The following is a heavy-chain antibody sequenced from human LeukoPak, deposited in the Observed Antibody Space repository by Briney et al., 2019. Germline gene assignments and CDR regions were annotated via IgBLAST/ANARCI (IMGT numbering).Heavy chain of an antibody. V-gene: IGHV5-51*01. CDR3: ARPHFRGSDQMLDAFDA. CDR1: GYDLSKYW. D-gene: IGHD2-2*01. CDR2: IFPGDSDT. Sequence: GESLKISCKASGYDLSKYWIGWVRQMPGKGPEWMGTIFPGDSDTRYGPSFRGQVTITADKSIGTAYLQLNRLKPSDTGVYYCARPHFRGSDQMLDAFDAWGRGTLVTVSS. J-gene: IGHJ3*01.